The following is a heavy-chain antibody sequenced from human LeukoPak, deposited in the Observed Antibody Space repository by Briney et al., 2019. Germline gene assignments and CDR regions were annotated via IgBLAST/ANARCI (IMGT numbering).Heavy chain of an antibody. J-gene: IGHJ5*02. CDR1: GYTLTVLS. CDR3: ATGQWAPGGWFDP. D-gene: IGHD6-19*01. CDR2: FDPEDGET. Sequence: ASVKVSCKVSGYTLTVLSMHWVRQAPGKGLEWMGGFDPEDGETIYAQKFQGRVTMTEDTSTDTAYMELSSLRSEDTAVYYCATGQWAPGGWFDPWGQGTLVTVSS. V-gene: IGHV1-24*01.